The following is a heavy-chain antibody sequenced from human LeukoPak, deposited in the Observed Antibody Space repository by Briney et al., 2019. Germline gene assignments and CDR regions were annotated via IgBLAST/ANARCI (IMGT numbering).Heavy chain of an antibody. J-gene: IGHJ4*02. CDR3: AIGTELYQLLVW. D-gene: IGHD2-2*01. V-gene: IGHV3-53*01. Sequence: PGGSLRLSCAASGFTVSSNYMSWVRQAPGKGLEWVSVIYSGGSRYYADSVKGRFTISRDNSKNTLYPQMNSLRAEDTAVYYCAIGTELYQLLVWWGQGTLVTVSS. CDR2: IYSGGSR. CDR1: GFTVSSNY.